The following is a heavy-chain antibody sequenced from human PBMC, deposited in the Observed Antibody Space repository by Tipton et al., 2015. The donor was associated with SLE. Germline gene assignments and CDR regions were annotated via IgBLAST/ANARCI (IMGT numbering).Heavy chain of an antibody. CDR1: GFTFSSYG. J-gene: IGHJ1*01. CDR2: ISGSGGST. CDR3: AQAGGTEFFQH. V-gene: IGHV3-23*01. Sequence: SLRLSCAASGFTFSSYGMSWVRQAPGKGLEWVSAISGSGGSTYYADSVKGRFTISRDNSKNTLYLQMNSLRAEDTAVYYCAQAGGTEFFQHWGQGTLVTVSS. D-gene: IGHD1-26*01.